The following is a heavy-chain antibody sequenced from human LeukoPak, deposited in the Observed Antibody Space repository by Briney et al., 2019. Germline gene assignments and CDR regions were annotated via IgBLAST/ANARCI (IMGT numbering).Heavy chain of an antibody. J-gene: IGHJ4*02. CDR2: ISAYNGNT. Sequence: ASVKVSCKASGYTFTSYGISWVRQAPGQGLEWMGWISAYNGNTNYAQKLQGRVTLTTDTSTSTAYMELRSLRSDDTAVYYCARATTYYDSSGYYDYWGQETLVTVSS. CDR1: GYTFTSYG. V-gene: IGHV1-18*01. CDR3: ARATTYYDSSGYYDY. D-gene: IGHD3-22*01.